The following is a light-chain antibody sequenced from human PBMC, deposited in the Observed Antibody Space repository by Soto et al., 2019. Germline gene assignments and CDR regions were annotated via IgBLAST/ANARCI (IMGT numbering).Light chain of an antibody. CDR3: QQYGSSGT. Sequence: EIVMTQSPGTLSVSPVERATLSCRASQSVSNNYLAWYQQKPGQAPRLLIYGASNRATGIPDRFSGSGSGTDFTLTISRLEPEDFAVYYCQQYGSSGTFGQGTKVDI. V-gene: IGKV3-20*01. CDR2: GAS. J-gene: IGKJ1*01. CDR1: QSVSNNY.